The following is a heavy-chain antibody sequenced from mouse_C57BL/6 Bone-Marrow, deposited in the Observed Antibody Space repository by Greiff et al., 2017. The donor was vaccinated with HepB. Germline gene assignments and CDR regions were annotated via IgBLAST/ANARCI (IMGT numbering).Heavy chain of an antibody. CDR1: GYTFTSYW. D-gene: IGHD1-1*01. V-gene: IGHV1-64*01. CDR2: IHPTSGST. J-gene: IGHJ1*03. CDR3: AREGAASGYYYGSSYWYFDV. Sequence: VQLQQPGAELVKPGASVKLSCKASGYTFTSYWMHWVKQRPGQGLEWIGMIHPTSGSTNYNEKFKSKATLTVDKSSSTAYMQLSSLTAEDSAVYYCAREGAASGYYYGSSYWYFDVWGTGTTVTVSS.